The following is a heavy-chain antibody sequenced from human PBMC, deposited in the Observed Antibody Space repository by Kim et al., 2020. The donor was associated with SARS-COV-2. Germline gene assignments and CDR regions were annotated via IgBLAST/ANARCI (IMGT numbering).Heavy chain of an antibody. CDR2: INHSGST. J-gene: IGHJ6*03. CDR1: GGSFSGYY. V-gene: IGHV4-34*01. D-gene: IGHD2-8*01. CDR3: ARGLGNLAAPTGKRKTLKTNGGYYYYYMDV. Sequence: SETLSLTCAVYGGSFSGYYWSWIRQPPGKGLEWIGEINHSGSTNYNPPLKSRVTISVDTSKNQFSLKLSSVTAADTAVYYCARGLGNLAAPTGKRKTLKTNGGYYYYYMDVWGKGTTVTVSS.